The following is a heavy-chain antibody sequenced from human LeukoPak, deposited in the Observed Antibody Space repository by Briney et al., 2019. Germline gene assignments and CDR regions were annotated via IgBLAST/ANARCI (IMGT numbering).Heavy chain of an antibody. D-gene: IGHD3-22*01. CDR3: ARYWDGYYRAFDI. Sequence: ASVKVSCKASGYTFTGYYMHWVRQAPGQGLEWMGWISPNSGGTNYAQKFQGRVTMTRDTSISTAYMELSRLRSDDTAVYYCARYWDGYYRAFDIWGQGTMVTVSS. CDR1: GYTFTGYY. CDR2: ISPNSGGT. J-gene: IGHJ3*02. V-gene: IGHV1-2*02.